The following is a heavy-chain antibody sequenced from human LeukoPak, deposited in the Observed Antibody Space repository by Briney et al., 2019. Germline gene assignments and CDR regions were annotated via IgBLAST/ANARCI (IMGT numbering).Heavy chain of an antibody. V-gene: IGHV3-23*01. CDR3: ARDRIVGVTGRYFDY. D-gene: IGHD1-26*01. Sequence: GGSLRLSCAASDFAFSSEAMGWVRQLPGGGLEWVSTISPAGGTTYYAESMKGRFTISRDNSKSTLFLQMNSLRVEDTAVYYCARDRIVGVTGRYFDYWGQGNLVTVSS. CDR1: DFAFSSEA. CDR2: ISPAGGTT. J-gene: IGHJ4*02.